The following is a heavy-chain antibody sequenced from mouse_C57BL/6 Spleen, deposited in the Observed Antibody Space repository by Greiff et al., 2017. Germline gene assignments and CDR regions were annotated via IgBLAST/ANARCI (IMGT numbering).Heavy chain of an antibody. J-gene: IGHJ1*03. D-gene: IGHD4-1*01. CDR2: ISSGSSTI. CDR1: GFTFSDSG. CDR3: ASWVYFDV. Sequence: EVKLVESGGGLVKPGGSLKLSCAASGFTFSDSGLHWVRQAPEKGLAWVAYISSGSSTIYSADTVKGRFTISRDNAKNTLFLQIASLRSEDTAMYYCASWVYFDVWGTGATVTVSS. V-gene: IGHV5-17*01.